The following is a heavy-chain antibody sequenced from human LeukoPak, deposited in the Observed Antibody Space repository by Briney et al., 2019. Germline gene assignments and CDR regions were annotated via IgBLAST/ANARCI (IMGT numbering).Heavy chain of an antibody. CDR2: ISYDGSNK. V-gene: IGHV3-30*18. Sequence: QAGGSLRLSCAASGFIFSSSAMHWVRQAPGKGLEWVAVISYDGSNKYYADSVKGRFTISRDNSKNTLSLQMTSLRSEDTAVYYCAKDLGYCSSSTCYGRDYWGQGTLVTVSS. J-gene: IGHJ4*02. D-gene: IGHD2-2*01. CDR3: AKDLGYCSSSTCYGRDY. CDR1: GFIFSSSA.